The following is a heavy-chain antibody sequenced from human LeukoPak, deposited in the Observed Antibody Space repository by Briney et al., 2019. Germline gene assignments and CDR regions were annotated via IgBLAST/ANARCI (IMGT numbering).Heavy chain of an antibody. CDR2: INRYGSST. J-gene: IGHJ4*02. CDR3: ARDLSSGYYPELFDY. CDR1: GYTFSRYW. D-gene: IGHD3-22*01. V-gene: IGHV3-74*01. Sequence: PGGSLRLSCAASGYTFSRYWMHWVRQAPGKGLVWVSRINRYGSSTTYADSVKGRFTISRDNAKNTLYLQMNNLRAEDTAVYYCARDLSSGYYPELFDYWGQGTLVTVSS.